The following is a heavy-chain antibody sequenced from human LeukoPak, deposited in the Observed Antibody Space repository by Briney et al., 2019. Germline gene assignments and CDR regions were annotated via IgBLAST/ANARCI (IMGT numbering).Heavy chain of an antibody. CDR1: GGSFSGYY. J-gene: IGHJ5*02. Sequence: SETLSLTCAVYGGSFSGYYWSRIRQPAGKGLEWIGRIYTSGSTNYNPSLKSRVTMSVDTSKNQFSLKLSSVTAADTAVYYCARDLGSSGWPNWFDPWGQGTLVTVSS. CDR2: IYTSGST. V-gene: IGHV4-4*07. CDR3: ARDLGSSGWPNWFDP. D-gene: IGHD6-19*01.